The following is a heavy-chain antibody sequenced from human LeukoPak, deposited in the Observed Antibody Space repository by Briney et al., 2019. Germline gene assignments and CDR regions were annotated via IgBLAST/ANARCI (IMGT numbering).Heavy chain of an antibody. CDR3: AKGGIAAAGWYFDY. CDR2: ISYDGSNK. Sequence: PGGSLGLSCAASGFTFSSYGIHWVRQAPGKGLEWVAIISYDGSNKYYADSVKGRFTISRDNSKNTLYPQMNSLRAEDTAVYYCAKGGIAAAGWYFDYWGQGTLVTVSS. D-gene: IGHD6-13*01. J-gene: IGHJ4*02. CDR1: GFTFSSYG. V-gene: IGHV3-30*18.